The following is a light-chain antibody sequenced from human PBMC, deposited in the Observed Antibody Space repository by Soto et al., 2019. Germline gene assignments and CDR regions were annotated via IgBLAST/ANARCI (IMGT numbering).Light chain of an antibody. Sequence: TVMTQSPDTLSVSPGERATVSCRASQSVRTNLAWYQHKPGQAPRLLIYDASNRATGIPARFSGSGSGTDFTLTISSLEPEDFAVYYCQQRSNWPLTFGGGTKVDIK. CDR2: DAS. J-gene: IGKJ4*01. CDR3: QQRSNWPLT. CDR1: QSVRTN. V-gene: IGKV3-11*01.